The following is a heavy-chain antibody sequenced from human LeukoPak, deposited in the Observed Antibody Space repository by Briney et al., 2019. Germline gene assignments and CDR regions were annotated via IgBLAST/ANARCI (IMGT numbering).Heavy chain of an antibody. CDR1: GYSFTSYW. D-gene: IGHD3-16*02. V-gene: IGHV5-51*03. Sequence: GESLKISCKGSGYSFTSYWIGWVRQMPGKGLEWMGIIYPGDSDTRYSPSFQGQVTISADKSISTAYLQWSSLMASDTAMYYCARTFTYYDYVWGSYLPQLFGYWGQGTLVTVSS. CDR3: ARTFTYYDYVWGSYLPQLFGY. J-gene: IGHJ4*02. CDR2: IYPGDSDT.